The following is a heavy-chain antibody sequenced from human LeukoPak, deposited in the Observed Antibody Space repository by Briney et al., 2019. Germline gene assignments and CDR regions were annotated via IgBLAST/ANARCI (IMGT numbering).Heavy chain of an antibody. V-gene: IGHV3-48*01. Sequence: GGSLRLSCAASGFSFSSYGMNWVRQAPGKGLEWVSYTSSSSSTIYYADSVQGRIIISRDNAKNSLYLQMNSLRAEDTAVYYCARVRGVIYYYYYMDVWGKGTTVTVSS. CDR1: GFSFSSYG. CDR2: TSSSSSTI. D-gene: IGHD3-10*01. J-gene: IGHJ6*03. CDR3: ARVRGVIYYYYYMDV.